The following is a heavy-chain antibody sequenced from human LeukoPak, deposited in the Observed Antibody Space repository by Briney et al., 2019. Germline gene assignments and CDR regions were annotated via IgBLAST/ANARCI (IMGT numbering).Heavy chain of an antibody. CDR1: GFSLSTSGVG. CDR2: IYWDDDK. Sequence: SGPTLVNPTQTLTLTCTFSGFSLSTSGVGVGWIRQSPGKALEWLAVIYWDDDKRYSPSLKTRLTITKDTSKNQVVLTMTNMDPVDTATYYCAHISSWDTMSWAFDIWGQGTMVTVSS. D-gene: IGHD3-10*02. V-gene: IGHV2-5*02. CDR3: AHISSWDTMSWAFDI. J-gene: IGHJ3*02.